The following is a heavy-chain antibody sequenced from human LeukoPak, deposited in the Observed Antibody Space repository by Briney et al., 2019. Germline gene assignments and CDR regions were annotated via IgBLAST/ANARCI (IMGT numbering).Heavy chain of an antibody. Sequence: GGSLRLSCAASGFTFSSYGMHWVRQAPGKGLEWVAFIRYDGSNKYYADSVKGRFTISRDNSKNTLYLQMNSLRAEDTAVYYCAREGWELRLSFYYFDYWGQGTLVTVSS. CDR3: AREGWELRLSFYYFDY. CDR2: IRYDGSNK. V-gene: IGHV3-30*02. CDR1: GFTFSSYG. J-gene: IGHJ4*02. D-gene: IGHD1-26*01.